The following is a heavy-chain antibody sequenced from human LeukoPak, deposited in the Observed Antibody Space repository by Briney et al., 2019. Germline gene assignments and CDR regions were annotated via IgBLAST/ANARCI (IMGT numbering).Heavy chain of an antibody. J-gene: IGHJ4*02. CDR3: ARVLGGFDY. Sequence: SETLSLTCSVSGGSISNYLWTWIRQSPGKGLEWIGNVLASGSTIYNPSLKSRVTISVDTSKNQFSLKLSSVTAADTAVYYCARVLGGFDYWGQGALVTVSS. D-gene: IGHD3-10*01. CDR1: GGSISNYL. V-gene: IGHV4-59*01. CDR2: VLASGST.